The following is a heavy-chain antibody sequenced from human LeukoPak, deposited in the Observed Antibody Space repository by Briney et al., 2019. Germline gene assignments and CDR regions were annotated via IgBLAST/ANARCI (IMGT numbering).Heavy chain of an antibody. CDR2: INHSGST. CDR3: ARRSSGRNIYYYYYGMDV. D-gene: IGHD3-10*01. J-gene: IGHJ6*04. CDR1: GGSFSGYY. V-gene: IGHV4-34*01. Sequence: PSETLSLTCAVYGGSFSGYYWSWIRQPPGKGLEWTGEINHSGSTNYNPSLKSRVTISVDTSKNQFSLKLSSVTAADTAVYYCARRSSGRNIYYYYYGMDVWGKGTTVTVSS.